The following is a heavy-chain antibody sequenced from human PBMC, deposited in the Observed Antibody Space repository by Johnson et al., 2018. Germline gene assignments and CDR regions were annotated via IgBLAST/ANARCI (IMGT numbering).Heavy chain of an antibody. D-gene: IGHD5-18*01. V-gene: IGHV3-43D*03. CDR1: GLSFDDYA. J-gene: IGHJ3*02. CDR2: INWVGGNT. Sequence: VQLVESGGGVVQPGGSLRLSCAASGLSFDDYAMHWVRQAPGKGLEWVSLINWVGGNTYYADSVEGRFTISRDNSKDSRYLQMNSLRAEDTPLYYCAKVANSYVLNDALDIWGQGTMVTVSS. CDR3: AKVANSYVLNDALDI.